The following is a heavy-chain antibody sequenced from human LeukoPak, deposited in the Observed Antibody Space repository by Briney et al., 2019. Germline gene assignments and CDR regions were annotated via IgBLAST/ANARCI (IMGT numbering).Heavy chain of an antibody. J-gene: IGHJ3*02. D-gene: IGHD5-18*01. CDR1: GFTFSSYA. CDR2: ISGSGGST. V-gene: IGHV3-23*01. Sequence: GGSLRLSCAASGFTFSSYAMSWVRQAPGKGLEWVSAISGSGGSTYYADSVKGRFTISRDNSKNTLYLQMNSLRAEDTAVYYCAKDARSGYSYGLDAFDIWGQGTMVTVSS. CDR3: AKDARSGYSYGLDAFDI.